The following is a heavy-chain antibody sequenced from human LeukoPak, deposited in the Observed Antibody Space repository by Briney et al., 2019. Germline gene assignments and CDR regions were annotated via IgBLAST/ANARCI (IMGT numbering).Heavy chain of an antibody. J-gene: IGHJ4*02. Sequence: PSETLSLTCTVSGGSISSGGYYWSWIRQHPGKGLEWIGYIYYSGSTYYNPSLKSRVTISVDTSKNQFSLKLSSVTAADTAVYYCAVTLYYDILTGSSSLTLDYWGQGTLVTVSS. V-gene: IGHV4-31*03. D-gene: IGHD3-9*01. CDR2: IYYSGST. CDR1: GGSISSGGYY. CDR3: AVTLYYDILTGSSSLTLDY.